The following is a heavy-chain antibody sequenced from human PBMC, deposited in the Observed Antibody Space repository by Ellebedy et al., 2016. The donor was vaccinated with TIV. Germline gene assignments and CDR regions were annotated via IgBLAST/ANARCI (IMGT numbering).Heavy chain of an antibody. Sequence: SETLSLXCAVYGGSFSGYYCSWIRQPPGKGLEWIGEINHSGSTNYNPSLKSRVTISVDTSKNQFSLKLSSVTAADTAVYYCARSPSNYSFHMDVWGKGTTVTVSS. V-gene: IGHV4-34*01. J-gene: IGHJ6*03. CDR2: INHSGST. CDR1: GGSFSGYY. D-gene: IGHD3-10*01. CDR3: ARSPSNYSFHMDV.